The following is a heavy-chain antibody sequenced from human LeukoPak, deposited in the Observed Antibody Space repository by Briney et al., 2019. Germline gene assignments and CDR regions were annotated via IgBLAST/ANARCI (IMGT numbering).Heavy chain of an antibody. V-gene: IGHV3-11*01. CDR1: GFTFSDYY. J-gene: IGHJ4*02. D-gene: IGHD1-1*01. Sequence: GGSLRLSCAASGFTFSDYYMSWIRQAPGKGLEWVSYISSSGSTIYYADSVKGRFTISRDNSKNTLHPQMNSLRAEDTAVYYCAKQLKAAYFDYWGQGTLVTVSS. CDR2: ISSSGSTI. CDR3: AKQLKAAYFDY.